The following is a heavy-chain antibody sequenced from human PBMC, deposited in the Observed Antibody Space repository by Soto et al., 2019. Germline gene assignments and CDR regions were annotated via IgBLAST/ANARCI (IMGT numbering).Heavy chain of an antibody. CDR1: GFTFSNFG. CDR3: VKDRTMAAPNDYFDY. J-gene: IGHJ4*02. V-gene: IGHV3-23*01. D-gene: IGHD6-19*01. Sequence: EVQLLESGGDLVQPGGSLRLSCVASGFTFSNFGMSWVRQAPGQGLQWVSSIGVDGVTTYYADSVRGRLTISRDNSKNALYLQMNSLRAEDTAIYYCVKDRTMAAPNDYFDYWGQGTLVTVSS. CDR2: IGVDGVTT.